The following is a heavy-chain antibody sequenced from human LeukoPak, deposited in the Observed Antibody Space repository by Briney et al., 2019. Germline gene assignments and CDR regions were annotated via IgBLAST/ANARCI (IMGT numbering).Heavy chain of an antibody. Sequence: SETLSLTCAVSGGSISSSSYYWGWIRQPPGEGLEWLGSIYYSGSTYYNPPRKSRVTISVDTSKNQFSLKLSSVTAADTAVYFCARRWAYYFDYWGLGTLATVSS. D-gene: IGHD6-13*01. CDR1: GGSISSSSYY. CDR2: IYYSGST. V-gene: IGHV4-39*01. CDR3: ARRWAYYFDY. J-gene: IGHJ4*02.